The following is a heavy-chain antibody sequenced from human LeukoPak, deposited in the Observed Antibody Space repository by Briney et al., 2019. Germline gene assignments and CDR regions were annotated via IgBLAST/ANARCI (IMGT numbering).Heavy chain of an antibody. D-gene: IGHD5-24*01. V-gene: IGHV4-39*01. Sequence: SETLSLTCTVSGGSISSYYWGWIRQPPGKGLEWIGSIYYSGSTYYNPSLKSRVTISVDTSKNQFSLKLSSVTAADTAVYYCARHDGMATTYWGQGTLVTVSS. CDR3: ARHDGMATTY. J-gene: IGHJ4*02. CDR2: IYYSGST. CDR1: GGSISSYY.